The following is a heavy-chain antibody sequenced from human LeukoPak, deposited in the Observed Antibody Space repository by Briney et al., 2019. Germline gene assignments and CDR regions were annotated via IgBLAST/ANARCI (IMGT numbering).Heavy chain of an antibody. CDR1: GFTFDDYA. CDR2: ISWNSGTI. CDR3: VKDRFLEAYGMEV. Sequence: PGGSLRLSCAASGFTFDDYAMHWVRQAPGKGLEWVSGISWNSGTIGYADSVKGRFTISRNDSKNTLYLQMNSLRAEDTAVYYGVKDRFLEAYGMEVWGQGTTVTVSS. V-gene: IGHV3-9*01. J-gene: IGHJ6*02. D-gene: IGHD3-3*01.